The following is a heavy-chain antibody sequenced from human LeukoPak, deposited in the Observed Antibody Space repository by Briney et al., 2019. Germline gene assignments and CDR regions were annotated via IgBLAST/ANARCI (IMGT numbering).Heavy chain of an antibody. D-gene: IGHD6-13*01. CDR2: IYYSGST. J-gene: IGHJ6*03. Sequence: SETLSLTCTVSGGSISSSSYYWAWLRQPPGKGLEWIRRIYYSGSTYYTPSLKSRVTISVDTSKKQFSLKLSSVTAADTAVYYCASLKLEIAAAGTDYYYMDVWGKGTTDTVSS. CDR1: GGSISSSSYY. CDR3: ASLKLEIAAAGTDYYYMDV. V-gene: IGHV4-39*01.